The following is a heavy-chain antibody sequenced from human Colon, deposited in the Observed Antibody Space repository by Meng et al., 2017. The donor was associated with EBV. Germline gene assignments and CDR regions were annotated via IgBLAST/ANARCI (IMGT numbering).Heavy chain of an antibody. Sequence: QDARQIADNASRPLPRTYTASGRSTSKSGSWRALRKPPRTATELIREIYKRGSTNYNPSLKSRVTISVDGSKTQFSLRLSSVTAADTAVYYCARVGAYCGGDCYHPRWGQGTLVTVSS. J-gene: IGHJ4*02. D-gene: IGHD2-21*02. CDR3: ARVGAYCGGDCYHPR. CDR1: GRSTSKSGS. V-gene: IGHV4-4*02. CDR2: IYKRGST.